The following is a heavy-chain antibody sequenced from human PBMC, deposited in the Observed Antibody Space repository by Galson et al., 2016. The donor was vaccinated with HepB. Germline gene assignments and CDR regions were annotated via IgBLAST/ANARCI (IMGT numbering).Heavy chain of an antibody. CDR3: ATVRLVYGDYPDYYFDY. V-gene: IGHV4-59*01. J-gene: IGHJ4*02. Sequence: SETLSLTCTVSGGSISSYYWSWIRQPPGKGLEWIGYIYYSGSTNYNPSLKSRVTISVDTSKNQFSLKLSSVTAADTAVYYCATVRLVYGDYPDYYFDYWGQGTLVTVSS. D-gene: IGHD4-17*01. CDR2: IYYSGST. CDR1: GGSISSYY.